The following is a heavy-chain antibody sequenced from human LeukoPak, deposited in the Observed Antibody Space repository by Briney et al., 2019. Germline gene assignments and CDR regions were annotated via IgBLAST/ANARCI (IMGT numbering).Heavy chain of an antibody. CDR2: ISYDGSNK. Sequence: GRSLRLSCAASGFTFSSYGMHWVRQAPGKGLEWVAVISYDGSNKYYADSVKGRFTISRDNSKNTLYLQTNSLRAEDTAVYYCAKDVDYYDSSGYYYLDYWGQGTLVTVSS. D-gene: IGHD3-22*01. V-gene: IGHV3-30*18. CDR3: AKDVDYYDSSGYYYLDY. J-gene: IGHJ4*02. CDR1: GFTFSSYG.